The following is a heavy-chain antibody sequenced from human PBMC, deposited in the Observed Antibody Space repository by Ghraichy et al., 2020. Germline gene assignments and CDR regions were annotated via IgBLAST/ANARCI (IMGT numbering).Heavy chain of an antibody. CDR2: ISSSSSTI. CDR1: GFTFSSYS. CDR3: ARGGAWDGGYLTSIDY. J-gene: IGHJ4*02. V-gene: IGHV3-48*02. Sequence: GGSLRLSCAASGFTFSSYSMNWVRQAPGKGLEWVSYISSSSSTIYYADSVKGRFTISRDNAKNSLYLQMNSLRDEDTAVYYCARGGAWDGGYLTSIDYWGQGTLVTVSS. D-gene: IGHD5-12*01.